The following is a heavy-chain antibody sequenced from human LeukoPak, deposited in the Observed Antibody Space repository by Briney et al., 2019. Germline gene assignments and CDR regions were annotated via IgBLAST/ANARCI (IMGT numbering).Heavy chain of an antibody. D-gene: IGHD4-17*01. J-gene: IGHJ4*02. CDR3: ARRAGEYSHPYDY. CDR1: GDSVSSGSNY. V-gene: IGHV4-61*02. CDR2: IDTSGST. Sequence: SETLSLTCIVSGDSVSSGSNYWSWIRQPAGKGLEWIGRIDTSGSTKYNPSLNSRVTISVDTSRNQFSLKLSSVTAADTAVYYCARRAGEYSHPYDYWGQGTLVTVSS.